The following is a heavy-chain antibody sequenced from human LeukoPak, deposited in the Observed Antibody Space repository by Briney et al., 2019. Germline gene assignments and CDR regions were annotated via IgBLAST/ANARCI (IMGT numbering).Heavy chain of an antibody. D-gene: IGHD2-8*01. CDR2: ISSSSSYI. CDR1: GFTFSSYS. CDR3: ARVQAEIGYCTNGVCYTTDH. Sequence: GGSLRLSCAASGFTFSSYSMNWVRQAPGKGLEWVSSISSSSSYIYYADSVKGRFTISRDNAKNSLYLQMNSLRAEDTAVYYCARVQAEIGYCTNGVCYTTDHWGQGTLVTVSS. V-gene: IGHV3-21*01. J-gene: IGHJ4*02.